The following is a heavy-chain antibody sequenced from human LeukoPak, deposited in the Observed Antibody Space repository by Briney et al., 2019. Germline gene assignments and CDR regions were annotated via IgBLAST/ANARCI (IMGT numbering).Heavy chain of an antibody. CDR2: IYHTGNT. J-gene: IGHJ4*02. D-gene: IGHD3-9*01. CDR3: ASTHYDILTGYYPY. V-gene: IGHV4-39*07. CDR1: GGSISSSSYY. Sequence: SETLSLTCTVSGGSISSSSYYWGWIRQPPGTGLEWVGSIYHTGNTYYNPSLKSRVTISIDTSNNQFSLKLTSVTAADTAVYYCASTHYDILTGYYPYWGQGTLVTVSS.